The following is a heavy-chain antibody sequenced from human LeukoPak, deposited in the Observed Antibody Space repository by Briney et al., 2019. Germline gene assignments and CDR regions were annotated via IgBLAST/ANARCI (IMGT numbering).Heavy chain of an antibody. CDR3: ARRDYSNYVKVFDY. D-gene: IGHD4-11*01. J-gene: IGHJ4*02. CDR1: GGSFSGYY. V-gene: IGHV4-34*01. CDR2: INHSGST. Sequence: PSETLSLTCAVYGGSFSGYYWSWIRQPPGKGLEWIGEINHSGSTNYNPSLKSRVTISVDTSKNQFSLKLSPVTAADTAVYYCARRDYSNYVKVFDYWGQGTLVTVSS.